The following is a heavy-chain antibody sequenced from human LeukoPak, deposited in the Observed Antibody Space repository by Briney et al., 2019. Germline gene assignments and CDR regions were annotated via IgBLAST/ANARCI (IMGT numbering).Heavy chain of an antibody. V-gene: IGHV4-59*12. CDR1: GGSISSYY. Sequence: PSETLSLTCTVSGGSISSYYWSWIRQPPGKGLEWIGYIYYSGSTNYNPSLKSRVTISVDTSKNQFSLKLSSVTAADTAVYYCARRRAIAARPNLDYWGQGTLVTVSS. D-gene: IGHD6-6*01. CDR2: IYYSGST. J-gene: IGHJ4*02. CDR3: ARRRAIAARPNLDY.